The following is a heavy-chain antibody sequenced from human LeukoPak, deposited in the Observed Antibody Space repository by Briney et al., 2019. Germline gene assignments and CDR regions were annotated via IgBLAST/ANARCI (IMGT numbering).Heavy chain of an antibody. Sequence: GASVTVSCKASGYTFTSYGISWVRQAPGQGLEWMGWISAYNGNTNYAQKLQGRVTMTTDTSTSTAYMELRSLRSDDTAVYYCARDPRRDIVATTTRPFDYWGQGTLVTVSS. CDR2: ISAYNGNT. CDR1: GYTFTSYG. J-gene: IGHJ4*02. D-gene: IGHD5-12*01. V-gene: IGHV1-18*01. CDR3: ARDPRRDIVATTTRPFDY.